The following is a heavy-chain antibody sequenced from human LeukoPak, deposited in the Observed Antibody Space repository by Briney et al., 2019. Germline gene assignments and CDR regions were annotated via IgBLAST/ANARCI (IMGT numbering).Heavy chain of an antibody. Sequence: PGGSLRLSCAASGFTFSSLWMSWVRPAPGKGLRWVANIKQDGSEQYSVDSVKGRFTISRDNAKNSLYLQMNSLRAEDTAVYYCARVEAVAGDYWGQGTLVTVSS. CDR1: GFTFSSLW. D-gene: IGHD6-19*01. J-gene: IGHJ4*02. V-gene: IGHV3-7*03. CDR2: IKQDGSEQ. CDR3: ARVEAVAGDY.